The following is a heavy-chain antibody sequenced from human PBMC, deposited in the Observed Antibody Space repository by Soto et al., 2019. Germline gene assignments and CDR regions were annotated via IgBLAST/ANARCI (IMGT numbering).Heavy chain of an antibody. CDR3: ARVVPAAKYFDY. CDR2: IYYSGST. V-gene: IGHV4-31*03. D-gene: IGHD2-2*01. J-gene: IGHJ4*02. CDR1: GGSISSGGYY. Sequence: PSETLSLTCTVSGGSISSGGYYWSWIRQHPGKGLEWIGYIYYSGSTYYNPSLKSRVTISVDTSKNQFSLKLSSVTAADTAVYYCARVVPAAKYFDYWGQGTLVTV.